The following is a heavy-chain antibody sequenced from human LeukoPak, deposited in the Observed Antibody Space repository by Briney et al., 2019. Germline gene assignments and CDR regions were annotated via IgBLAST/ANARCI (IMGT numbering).Heavy chain of an antibody. J-gene: IGHJ5*02. V-gene: IGHV4-34*01. CDR3: ARGGYYGSGSYYKVPRYNWFDP. D-gene: IGHD3-10*01. CDR1: GFTFSSYS. Sequence: GSLRLSCAASGFTFSSYSMNWVRQPPAKGLEWIGEINHSGSTNYNPSLKSRVTISVDTSKNQFSLKLSSVTAADTAVYYCARGGYYGSGSYYKVPRYNWFDPWGQGTLVTVSS. CDR2: INHSGST.